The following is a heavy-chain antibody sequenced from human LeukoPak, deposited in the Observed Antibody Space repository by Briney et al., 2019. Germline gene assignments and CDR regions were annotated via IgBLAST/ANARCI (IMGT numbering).Heavy chain of an antibody. D-gene: IGHD5-12*01. CDR3: ASATDSGYDPFDS. Sequence: PGGALRLSCAASGGTVSSNYMTWVRQAPGEGLEWVSVIYSGGTASYADSVKGRFAISRDNSKNTLYLQMNTLRAEDTAMYYCASATDSGYDPFDSGGQGTLVTVSS. V-gene: IGHV3-66*01. J-gene: IGHJ4*02. CDR2: IYSGGTA. CDR1: GGTVSSNY.